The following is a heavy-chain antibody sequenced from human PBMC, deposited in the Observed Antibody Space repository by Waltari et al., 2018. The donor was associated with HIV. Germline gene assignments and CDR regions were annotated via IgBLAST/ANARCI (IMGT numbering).Heavy chain of an antibody. CDR2: IWYGGSKK. CDR3: ARKYSSSWGAPFDY. CDR1: GFTLSSYG. Sequence: QVQLVESGGGVVQPGRSLRLSCATSGFTLSSYGMHWVRQAPGKGLEWVTFIWYGGSKKYYADSVKGRFTISRDNSKNTLYLQMNSLRIEDTAVYYCARKYSSSWGAPFDYWGQGTLVTVSS. J-gene: IGHJ4*02. V-gene: IGHV3-33*01. D-gene: IGHD6-13*01.